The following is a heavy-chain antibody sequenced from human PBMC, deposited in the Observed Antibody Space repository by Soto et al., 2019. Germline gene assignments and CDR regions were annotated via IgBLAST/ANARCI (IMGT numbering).Heavy chain of an antibody. J-gene: IGHJ4*02. CDR1: GFTFSSYA. Sequence: PVGSLRLSCAASGFTFSSYAMHWVRQAPGKGLEWVAVISYDGSNKYYADSVKGRFTISRDNSKNTLYLQMNSLRAEDTAVYYCARAPEWEPNWVGYFDYWGQGTLVTVSS. D-gene: IGHD1-26*01. V-gene: IGHV3-30-3*01. CDR3: ARAPEWEPNWVGYFDY. CDR2: ISYDGSNK.